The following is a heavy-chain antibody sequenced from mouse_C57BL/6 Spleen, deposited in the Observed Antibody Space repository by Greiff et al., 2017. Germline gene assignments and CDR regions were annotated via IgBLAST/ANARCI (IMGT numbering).Heavy chain of an antibody. V-gene: IGHV5-6*01. CDR1: GFTFSSYG. CDR3: ARGGSSGYVWAMDY. J-gene: IGHJ4*01. CDR2: ISSGGSYT. Sequence: EVQGVESGGDLVKPGGSLKLSCAASGFTFSSYGMSWVRQTPDKRLEWVATISSGGSYTYYPDSVKGRFTISRDNAKNTLYLQMSSLKSEDTAMYYCARGGSSGYVWAMDYWGQGTSVTVSS. D-gene: IGHD3-2*02.